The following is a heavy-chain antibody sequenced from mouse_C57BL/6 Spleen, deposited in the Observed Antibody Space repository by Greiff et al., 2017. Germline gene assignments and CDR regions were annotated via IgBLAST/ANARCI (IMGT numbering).Heavy chain of an antibody. Sequence: EVQLQQSGPELVKPGASVKMSCKASGYTFTDYNMHWVKQSHGKSLEWIGYINPNNGGTSYNQKFKGKATLTVNKSSSTAYMELRSLTSEDSAVYYCVPGEGTWFAYWGQGTLVTVSA. CDR3: VPGEGTWFAY. CDR2: INPNNGGT. D-gene: IGHD3-2*02. V-gene: IGHV1-22*01. CDR1: GYTFTDYN. J-gene: IGHJ3*01.